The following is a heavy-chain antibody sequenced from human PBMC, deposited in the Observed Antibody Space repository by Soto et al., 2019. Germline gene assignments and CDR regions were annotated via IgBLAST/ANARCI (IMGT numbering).Heavy chain of an antibody. V-gene: IGHV4-39*01. J-gene: IGHJ4*02. Sequence: QLQLQESGPGLVKPSETLSLTCTVSGGSISSSSYYWGWLRQPPGKGLEWLGSIHYSGSTYYNPSLKTRVSISVDASKNQFSLKRSSVPAADTAVFYRARHRGAVAGNKLVGYYFDYWGQGTLVTVSS. CDR1: GGSISSSSYY. CDR3: ARHRGAVAGNKLVGYYFDY. CDR2: IHYSGST. D-gene: IGHD6-19*01.